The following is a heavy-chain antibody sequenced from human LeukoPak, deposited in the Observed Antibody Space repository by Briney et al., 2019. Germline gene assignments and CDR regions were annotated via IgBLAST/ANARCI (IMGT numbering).Heavy chain of an antibody. CDR1: GFTFGDYT. J-gene: IGHJ4*02. CDR2: IRNAAYGGTR. D-gene: IGHD4-23*01. V-gene: IGHV3-49*03. Sequence: GGSLRLSCTTSGFTFGDYTMIWFRQAPGKGLEWVSFIRNAAYGGTREYAASVRGRFTISREDSKSVAYPQMDSLKTEDTAVYYCSRGPSSKNTVVTSFDYWGQGTLVTVSS. CDR3: SRGPSSKNTVVTSFDY.